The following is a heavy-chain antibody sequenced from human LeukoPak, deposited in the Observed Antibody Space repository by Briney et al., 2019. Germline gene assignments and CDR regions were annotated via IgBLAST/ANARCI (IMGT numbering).Heavy chain of an antibody. V-gene: IGHV3-33*01. Sequence: QSGGSLRLSCAASGFTFSSYGMHWVRQAPGKGLEWVAVIWYDGSNKYYADSVKGRFTISRDNSENTLYLQMNSLRAEDTAVYYCARDIGDGSGSEFDYWGQGTLVTVSS. J-gene: IGHJ4*02. CDR2: IWYDGSNK. CDR1: GFTFSSYG. CDR3: ARDIGDGSGSEFDY. D-gene: IGHD3-10*01.